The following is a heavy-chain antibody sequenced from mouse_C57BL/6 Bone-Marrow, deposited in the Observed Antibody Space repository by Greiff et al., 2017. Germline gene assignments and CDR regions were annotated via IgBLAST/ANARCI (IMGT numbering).Heavy chain of an antibody. D-gene: IGHD1-1*01. CDR1: GYTFTDYE. CDR2: IDPETGGT. CDR3: KDYYGSSHWYFDV. Sequence: VQLQQSGAELVRPGASVTLSCKASGYTFTDYEMHWVKQTPVHGLEWIGAIDPETGGTAYNQKFKGKAILTADKSSSTAYMELRSLTSEDSAVYYCKDYYGSSHWYFDVWGTGTTVTVSS. J-gene: IGHJ1*03. V-gene: IGHV1-15*01.